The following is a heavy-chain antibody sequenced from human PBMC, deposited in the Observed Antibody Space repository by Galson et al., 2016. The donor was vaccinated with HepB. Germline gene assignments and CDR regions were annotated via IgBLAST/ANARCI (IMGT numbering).Heavy chain of an antibody. V-gene: IGHV3-72*01. J-gene: IGHJ4*02. CDR2: TRNNANGYTR. D-gene: IGHD2-15*01. Sequence: SLRLSCAASGFTFSDYYMDWVRQTPGKGLEWVGRTRNNANGYTREYAASVQGRLTISRDNSKNSLYLQMNSLRSEDTAVYYCARAAYCSGGACYHAFDHGDQGTVVTVSS. CDR3: ARAAYCSGGACYHAFDH. CDR1: GFTFSDYY.